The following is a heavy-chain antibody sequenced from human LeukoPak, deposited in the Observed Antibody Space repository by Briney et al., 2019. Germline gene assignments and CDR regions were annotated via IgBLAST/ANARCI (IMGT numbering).Heavy chain of an antibody. CDR1: GFTLSSYA. CDR3: ARDRGSWNYYGMDV. Sequence: GGSLRLSCAASGFTLSSYAMSWIRQAPAKGLECVSTINTSGGTTDYADSVKGRFTISRDNSKNTLYLQMNSLRAEDTAVYYCARDRGSWNYYGMDVWGQGTTVTVSS. D-gene: IGHD6-13*01. CDR2: INTSGGTT. V-gene: IGHV3-23*01. J-gene: IGHJ6*02.